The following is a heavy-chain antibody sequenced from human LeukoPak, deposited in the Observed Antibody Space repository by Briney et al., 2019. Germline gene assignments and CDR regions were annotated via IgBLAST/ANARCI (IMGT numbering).Heavy chain of an antibody. CDR2: IRRKVYGGTT. J-gene: IGHJ4*02. V-gene: IGHV3-49*04. CDR1: GFTFGDYG. D-gene: IGHD6-19*01. CDR3: TREARGGGWYDY. Sequence: PGRSLRLSCTASGFTFGDYGMSWVRQAPGKWLGCIGFIRRKVYGGTTEYAASVKGRFTISRDDSESIAYLQMNSLKTEDTAVYFCTREARGGGWYDYWGQGSLVTVSS.